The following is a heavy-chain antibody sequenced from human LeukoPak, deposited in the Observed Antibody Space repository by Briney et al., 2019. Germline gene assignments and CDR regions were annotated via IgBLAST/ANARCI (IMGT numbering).Heavy chain of an antibody. V-gene: IGHV1-2*02. CDR3: AGSFTSSWDRPPHY. D-gene: IGHD6-13*01. CDR2: INPDSGGT. CDR1: GYTFTGYY. Sequence: EASVKVSCKASGYTFTGYYIYWVRQAPGQGPEWMGWINPDSGGTKYAQKFQGRVTMSRDTSITTAYMELSTLIPDDTAVYYCAGSFTSSWDRPPHYWGQGTLVTVSS. J-gene: IGHJ4*02.